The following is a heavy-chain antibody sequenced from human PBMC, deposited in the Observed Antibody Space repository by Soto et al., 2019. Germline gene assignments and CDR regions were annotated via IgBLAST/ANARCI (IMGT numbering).Heavy chain of an antibody. CDR2: ISAYNGNT. Sequence: ASVQVSCQASGYTFTSYGINWVGQAPGQGLEWMGWISAYNGNTNYAQKLQGRVNMTTATSKSTAYMELRSLRSDDTAVYYCARDGYNLEPGNWFDPWGQGTLVTVSS. D-gene: IGHD5-12*01. CDR3: ARDGYNLEPGNWFDP. CDR1: GYTFTSYG. J-gene: IGHJ5*02. V-gene: IGHV1-18*04.